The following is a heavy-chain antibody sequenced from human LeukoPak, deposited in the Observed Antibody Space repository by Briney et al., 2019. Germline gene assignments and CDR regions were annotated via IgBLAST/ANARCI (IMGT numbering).Heavy chain of an antibody. J-gene: IGHJ4*02. CDR3: ARVYDFWSGYYFDY. CDR2: IYYSGST. CDR1: GGSFSGYY. V-gene: IGHV4-30-4*08. Sequence: NSSETLSLTCAVYGGSFSGYYWSWIRQPPGKGLEWIGYIYYSGSTYYNPSLKSRVTISVDTSKNQFSLKLSSVTAADTAVYYCARVYDFWSGYYFDYWGQGTLVTVSS. D-gene: IGHD3-3*01.